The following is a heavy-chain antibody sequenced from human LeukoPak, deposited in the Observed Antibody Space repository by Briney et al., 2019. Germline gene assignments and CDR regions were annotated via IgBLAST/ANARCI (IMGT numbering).Heavy chain of an antibody. CDR2: ISWNSGRI. V-gene: IGHV3-9*01. CDR3: ARGFWSASGY. J-gene: IGHJ4*02. Sequence: GGSLRLSCAASGSTFDDYAMHWVRQAPGKGLEWVSGISWNSGRINYADSVKGRFTTSRDNVKNSLHLQMNSLRADDTAVYYCARGFWSASGYWGQGTLVTVSS. D-gene: IGHD3-3*01. CDR1: GSTFDDYA.